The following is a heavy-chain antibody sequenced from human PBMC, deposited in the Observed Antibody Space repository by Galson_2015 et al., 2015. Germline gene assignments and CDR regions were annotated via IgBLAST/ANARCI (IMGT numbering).Heavy chain of an antibody. Sequence: SLRLSCAASGFTFSSYGMTWVRQAPGKGLEWVSGISGSGGNTYYADSVKGRFTISRDNSKNTVYLQMNSLRAEDTAVYYCAKVGTAAGTVEFSNRYLGTDVWGQESTVTVS. J-gene: IGHJ6*02. D-gene: IGHD1-1*01. CDR2: ISGSGGNT. V-gene: IGHV3-23*01. CDR1: GFTFSSYG. CDR3: AKVGTAAGTVEFSNRYLGTDV.